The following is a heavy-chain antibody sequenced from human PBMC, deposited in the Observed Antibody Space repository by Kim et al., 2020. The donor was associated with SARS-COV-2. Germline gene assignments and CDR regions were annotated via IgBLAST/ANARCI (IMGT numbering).Heavy chain of an antibody. J-gene: IGHJ6*02. CDR1: GYTFTGYY. Sequence: ASVKVSCKASGYTFTGYYMHWVRQAPGQGLEWMGWINPNSGGTNYAQKFQGRVTMTRDTSISTAYMELSRLRSDDTAVYYCAREASGGYATDYYGMDVWGQGTTVTVSS. V-gene: IGHV1-2*02. CDR3: AREASGGYATDYYGMDV. D-gene: IGHD3-16*01. CDR2: INPNSGGT.